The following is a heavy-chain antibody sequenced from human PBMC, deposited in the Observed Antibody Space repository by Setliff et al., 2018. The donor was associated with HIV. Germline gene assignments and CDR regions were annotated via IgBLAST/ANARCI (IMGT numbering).Heavy chain of an antibody. CDR3: ARAGLVQSSSLYSYYFDY. V-gene: IGHV4-59*01. CDR1: GGSISTYY. CDR2: ISYSGST. D-gene: IGHD6-13*01. J-gene: IGHJ4*02. Sequence: SETLSLTCTVSGGSISTYYWNWIRQPPGKGLEWIGYISYSGSTTYNPSLKSRVTLSVKTSKNQFSLKLNSVTAADTAVYYCARAGLVQSSSLYSYYFDYWGQGALVTVSS.